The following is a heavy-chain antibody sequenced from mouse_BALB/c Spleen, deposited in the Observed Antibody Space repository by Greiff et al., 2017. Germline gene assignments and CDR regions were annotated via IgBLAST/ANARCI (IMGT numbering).Heavy chain of an antibody. J-gene: IGHJ2*01. CDR3: ASRSSYVNYFDY. CDR1: GYSFTSYW. Sequence: QVQLKESGPQLVRPGASVKISCKASGYSFTSYWMHWVKQRPGQGLEWIGMIDPSDSETRVNQEFKDMATLTVDKSSSTVYMQLSSPTSEDSAVYYCASRSSYVNYFDYWGQGTTLTVSS. V-gene: IGHV1S126*01. D-gene: IGHD1-1*01. CDR2: IDPSDSET.